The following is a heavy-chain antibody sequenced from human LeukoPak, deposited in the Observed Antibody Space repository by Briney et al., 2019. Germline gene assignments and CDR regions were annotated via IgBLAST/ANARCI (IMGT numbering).Heavy chain of an antibody. J-gene: IGHJ6*02. CDR1: GCTFSDYY. D-gene: IGHD3-3*01. V-gene: IGHV3-11*01. Sequence: PGGSLRLSCAASGCTFSDYYMSWIRQAPGKGLERVSYISSSGSTIYYADSVKGRLTISRDNAKNSLYLQMNSLRAEDTAVYYCARDYDFWSGARSSYYYGMDVWGQGTTVTVSS. CDR3: ARDYDFWSGARSSYYYGMDV. CDR2: ISSSGSTI.